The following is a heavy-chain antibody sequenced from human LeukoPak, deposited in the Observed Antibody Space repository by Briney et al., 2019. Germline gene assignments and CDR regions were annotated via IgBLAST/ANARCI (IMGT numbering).Heavy chain of an antibody. V-gene: IGHV3-23*01. J-gene: IGHJ4*02. Sequence: GGSLRLSCAASGFTFSDYYMSWVRQAPGRGLEWVSAISDSSAVIYYADSVKGRFTISRDNSKNTLYLQMDSLRAEDTAVYYCVKGGGNFDSWGQGTLVTVSS. CDR2: ISDSSAVI. CDR1: GFTFSDYY. CDR3: VKGGGNFDS.